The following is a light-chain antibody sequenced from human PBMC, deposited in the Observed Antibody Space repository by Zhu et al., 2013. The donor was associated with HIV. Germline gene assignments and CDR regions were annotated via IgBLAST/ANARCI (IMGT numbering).Light chain of an antibody. Sequence: EIVLTQSPGTLSLSPGEGATLSCRASQSVRGDFLAWYQQKPGQAPRVVIYGASNRATGIPDRFSGSGSGTDFTLSISRLEPEDFAVYYCQQYDRSPLTFGGGTTVEIK. CDR2: GAS. V-gene: IGKV3-20*01. CDR1: QSVRGDF. J-gene: IGKJ4*01. CDR3: QQYDRSPLT.